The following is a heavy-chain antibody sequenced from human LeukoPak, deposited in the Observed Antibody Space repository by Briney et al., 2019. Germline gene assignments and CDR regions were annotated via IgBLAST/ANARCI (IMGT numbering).Heavy chain of an antibody. CDR2: INAGNGNT. Sequence: ASVKVSCKASGYTFTTYAIHWVRQAPGQSLEWMGWINAGNGNTKYSQKFQGRVTFARDTSASTAYMELSSLRSEDTAVYFCAREHDILTAYCMDVWGQGTTVTVSS. J-gene: IGHJ6*02. CDR1: GYTFTTYA. CDR3: AREHDILTAYCMDV. D-gene: IGHD3-9*01. V-gene: IGHV1-3*01.